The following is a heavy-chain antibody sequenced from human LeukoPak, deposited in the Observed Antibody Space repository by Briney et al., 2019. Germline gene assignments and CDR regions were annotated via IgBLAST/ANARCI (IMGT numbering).Heavy chain of an antibody. Sequence: GGSLRLSCAASGFTFSSYSMNWVRQAPGKGLEWVSSISSSSSYIYYADSVKGRFTISRDNAKNSLYLQMNSLRSDDTAIYYCARDIYYYDSSAYYYFDYWGQGTLVTVSS. CDR2: ISSSSSYI. D-gene: IGHD3-22*01. V-gene: IGHV3-21*04. CDR1: GFTFSSYS. CDR3: ARDIYYYDSSAYYYFDY. J-gene: IGHJ4*02.